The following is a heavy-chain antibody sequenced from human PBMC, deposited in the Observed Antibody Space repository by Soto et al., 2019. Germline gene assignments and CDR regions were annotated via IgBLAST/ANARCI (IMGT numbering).Heavy chain of an antibody. CDR3: AHSRCGGDCLQSYSSHYYYGMDV. D-gene: IGHD2-21*02. J-gene: IGHJ6*04. CDR2: IYWDDDK. CDR1: GFSLSTSGVG. V-gene: IGHV2-5*02. Sequence: QITLKESGPTLVRPTQTLTLTCTFSGFSLSTSGVGVGWIRQPPGKALEWLALIYWDDDKRYSPSLKSRLTITKDTSKNQVVLTMPNLDPVDTATYYCAHSRCGGDCLQSYSSHYYYGMDVWGKGTTVTVSS.